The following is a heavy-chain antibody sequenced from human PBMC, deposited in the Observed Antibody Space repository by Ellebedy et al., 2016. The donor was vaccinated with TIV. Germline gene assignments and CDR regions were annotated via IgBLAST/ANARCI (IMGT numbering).Heavy chain of an antibody. CDR3: ARDWGRAAVL. V-gene: IGHV4-39*07. J-gene: IGHJ4*02. CDR1: GGSVSRSNYY. CDR2: IYDSGRS. Sequence: SETLSLTXTVSGGSVSRSNYYWGWIRQRPGKGPEWIGSIYDSGRSHYNPSLKSRVTISVDTSKNQFSLRLSSVTAADTAVYYCARDWGRAAVLWGQGTLVTVSS. D-gene: IGHD3-16*01.